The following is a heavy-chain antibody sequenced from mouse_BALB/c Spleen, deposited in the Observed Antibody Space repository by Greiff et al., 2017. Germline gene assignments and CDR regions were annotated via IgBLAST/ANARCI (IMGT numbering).Heavy chain of an antibody. CDR1: GYSITSGYY. V-gene: IGHV3-6*02. D-gene: IGHD1-1*01. Sequence: EVKLLESGPGLVKPSQSLSLTCSVTGYSITSGYYWNWIRQFPGNKLEWMGYISYDGSNNYNPSLKNRISIPRDTSKNQFFLKLNSVTTEDTATYCCAGYYYGAWFAYWGQGTLVTVSA. CDR3: AGYYYGAWFAY. J-gene: IGHJ3*01. CDR2: ISYDGSN.